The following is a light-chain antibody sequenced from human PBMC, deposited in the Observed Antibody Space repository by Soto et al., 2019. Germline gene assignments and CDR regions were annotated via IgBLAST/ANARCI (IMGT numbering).Light chain of an antibody. V-gene: IGKV1-5*01. CDR2: DAS. CDR1: QSISNY. J-gene: IGKJ4*01. Sequence: DIQMTQSPSSLSESVGGRVTITCRASQSISNYLNWYQQKPGKAHKFLIYDASSLESGVQSRFSGSGSGTEFTLTIRNLQPDDFATYYCKQYDNYPLTFGGGTKVDIK. CDR3: KQYDNYPLT.